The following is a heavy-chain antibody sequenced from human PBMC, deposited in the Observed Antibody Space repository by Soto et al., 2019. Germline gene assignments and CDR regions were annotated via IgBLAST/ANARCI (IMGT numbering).Heavy chain of an antibody. CDR1: GGSFSGYV. Sequence: ASETLSVTCAVSGGSFSGYVWSWISHPPGKGLEWIGEINHSGSTNYNQSLQIRVTISVDTSKNQFSLKLSSVTAAYTAVYYCATASPTYSSSCYRYSGKRTRITVSS. CDR3: ATASPTYSSSCYRY. D-gene: IGHD6-13*01. CDR2: INHSGST. V-gene: IGHV4-34*01. J-gene: IGHJ4*02.